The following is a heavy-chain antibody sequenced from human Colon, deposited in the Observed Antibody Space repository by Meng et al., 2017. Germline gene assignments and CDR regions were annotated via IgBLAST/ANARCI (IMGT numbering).Heavy chain of an antibody. V-gene: IGHV3-74*01. CDR1: GFTFSSYW. D-gene: IGHD2-8*01. Sequence: GESLKISCAASGFTFSSYWMHWVRQAPGSGLVWVSRINSGGSIITYADSVKGRFTISRDNAKNTLYLQMNSLRAEDTGVYYCTRAMVYGVRADYYHGMDVWGRGNTV. CDR2: INSGGSII. J-gene: IGHJ6*01. CDR3: TRAMVYGVRADYYHGMDV.